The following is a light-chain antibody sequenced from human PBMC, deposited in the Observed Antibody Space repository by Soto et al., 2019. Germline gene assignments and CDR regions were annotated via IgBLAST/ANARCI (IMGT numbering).Light chain of an antibody. J-gene: IGKJ5*01. V-gene: IGKV1-9*01. CDR1: QGIRSY. CDR3: QQLDSMPIT. CDR2: IAS. Sequence: IQWTQSPSSLSASVGDRAAITCRASQGIRSYLAWYQQKPGEAPKLLISIASILQSGVPSRFSGSGSGTDFVLTISSLQPEDSATYYCQQLDSMPITFGQGTRLEI.